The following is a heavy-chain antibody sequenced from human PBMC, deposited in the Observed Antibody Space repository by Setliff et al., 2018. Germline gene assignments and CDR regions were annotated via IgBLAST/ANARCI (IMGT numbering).Heavy chain of an antibody. CDR1: GDTFSTYS. D-gene: IGHD2-2*01. CDR3: SRLVRYCSRTTCQTASGAEV. V-gene: IGHV1-18*01. CDR2: ISAYTGNT. J-gene: IGHJ4*02. Sequence: ASVKVSCKASGDTFSTYSLTWVRQAPGQGLGWMGWISAYTGNTNYAQKLQGRVTMTTDASASTAYMELRGLTSDDTAVYYCSRLVRYCSRTTCQTASGAEVWGQGTLVTVS.